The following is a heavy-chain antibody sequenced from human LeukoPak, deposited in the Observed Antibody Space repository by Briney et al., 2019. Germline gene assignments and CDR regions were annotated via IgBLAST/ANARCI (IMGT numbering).Heavy chain of an antibody. J-gene: IGHJ6*02. V-gene: IGHV3-7*01. CDR2: MRRDGNEI. CDR1: GFTFSTYW. CDR3: ARNGGGSSSWKYYYYGMDV. D-gene: IGHD6-13*01. Sequence: PGGSLRLSCSASGFTFSTYWMSWVRQAPGKGLEWVANMRRDGNEIYYLDSVRGRFTISRDNAKNSLYLQMNSLRADDTAVYYCARNGGGSSSWKYYYYGMDVWGQGTTVTVSS.